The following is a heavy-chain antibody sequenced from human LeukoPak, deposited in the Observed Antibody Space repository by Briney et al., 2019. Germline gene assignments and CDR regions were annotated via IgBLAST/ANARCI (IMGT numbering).Heavy chain of an antibody. CDR3: ARHRAYSSSSPFDY. V-gene: IGHV4-59*08. CDR2: IYYTGST. D-gene: IGHD6-6*01. Sequence: SETLSLTCSVSGGSISSLYWSWLRQPPGKGLEWIGYIYYTGSTNYNPSLKRRVTMFVDMSKNPFSLRLSSVTAADTAVYYCARHRAYSSSSPFDYWGQGTLVTVSS. J-gene: IGHJ4*02. CDR1: GGSISSLY.